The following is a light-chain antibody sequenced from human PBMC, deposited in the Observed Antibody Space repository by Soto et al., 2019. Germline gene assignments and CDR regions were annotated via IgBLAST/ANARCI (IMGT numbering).Light chain of an antibody. CDR2: GAS. J-gene: IGKJ1*01. CDR1: QSINSH. CDR3: QHYNNWPPWT. Sequence: EIVMTQSPATLSVYPGERATLSCRASQSINSHLAWYQQRPGQAPKLLIFGASTRATGIPARFSGSGSGTEFTLTISGLQSEDFAVYYCQHYNNWPPWTFGQGTTVEIK. V-gene: IGKV3-15*01.